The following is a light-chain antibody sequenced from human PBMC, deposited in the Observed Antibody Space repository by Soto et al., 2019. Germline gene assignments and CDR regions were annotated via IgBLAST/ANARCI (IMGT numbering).Light chain of an antibody. CDR3: QKYNSPPLT. Sequence: DIQMTQSPSSLSASLGDRVTITCRASQGIGAYLAWFQQRPGRVPILLISAASTLQSGVPSRFSGSGSGTDFTLTISSLQPEDVATYYCQKYNSPPLTFGGGTKVEIK. J-gene: IGKJ4*01. CDR2: AAS. CDR1: QGIGAY. V-gene: IGKV1-27*01.